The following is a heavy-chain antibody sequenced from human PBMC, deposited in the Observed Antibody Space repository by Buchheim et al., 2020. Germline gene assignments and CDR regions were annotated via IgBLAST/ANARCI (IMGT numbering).Heavy chain of an antibody. V-gene: IGHV3-74*01. J-gene: IGHJ4*02. CDR3: ARGPRNHYYDKSGLYHIDN. D-gene: IGHD3-22*01. CDR2: LNYDGTTT. CDR1: GFTFSDYW. Sequence: EVHLLESGGGLVQPEGSLRLSCSASGFTFSDYWMHWVRQGPGKGLMWVSRLNYDGTTTNYADSVKGRFIMSRDNAKNTLYLQLDSLRPDDTAVYYCARGPRNHYYDKSGLYHIDNWGQGTL.